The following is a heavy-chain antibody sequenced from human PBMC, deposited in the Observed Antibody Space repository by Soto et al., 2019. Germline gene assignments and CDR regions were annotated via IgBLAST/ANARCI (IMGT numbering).Heavy chain of an antibody. CDR2: ISRGSTSI. J-gene: IGHJ4*02. CDR3: ARDSSTVTTFVDY. D-gene: IGHD4-17*01. Sequence: PGGSLRLSCAASGFTFSSYSMNWVRQAPGKGLEWVSYISRGSTSISYAGSVRGRFTISRDNAKNSLYLQMNSLRAEDTAVYYCARDSSTVTTFVDYWGQGTLVTVSS. V-gene: IGHV3-48*01. CDR1: GFTFSSYS.